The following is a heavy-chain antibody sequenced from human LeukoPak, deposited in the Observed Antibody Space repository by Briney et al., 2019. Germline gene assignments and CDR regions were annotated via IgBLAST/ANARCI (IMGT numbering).Heavy chain of an antibody. D-gene: IGHD6-13*01. V-gene: IGHV4-4*07. Sequence: PSETLSLTCTVSGGSMNQYYWSWIRQPAGRGLEWIGRIYSSGNTFYKASLKSRVTISVDTSKNQFSLKLSSVTAADTAVYYCARFIAAAGRRSWFDPWGQGTLVTVSS. CDR1: GGSMNQYY. J-gene: IGHJ5*02. CDR2: IYSSGNT. CDR3: ARFIAAAGRRSWFDP.